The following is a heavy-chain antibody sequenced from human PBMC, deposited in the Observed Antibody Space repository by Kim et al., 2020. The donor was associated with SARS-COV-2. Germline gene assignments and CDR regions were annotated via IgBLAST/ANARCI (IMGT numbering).Heavy chain of an antibody. D-gene: IGHD3-22*01. J-gene: IGHJ6*02. CDR2: INHSGST. Sequence: SETLSLTCAVYGGSFSGYYWSWIRQPPGKGLEWIGEINHSGSTNYNPSLKSRVTISVDTSKNQFSLKLSSVTAADTAVYYCARGRNYLYYYDSSGYPMSYYYYGMDVWGQGTTVTVSS. CDR1: GGSFSGYY. V-gene: IGHV4-34*01. CDR3: ARGRNYLYYYDSSGYPMSYYYYGMDV.